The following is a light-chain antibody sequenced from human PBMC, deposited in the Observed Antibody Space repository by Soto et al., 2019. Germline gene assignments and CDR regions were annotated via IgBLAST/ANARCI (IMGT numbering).Light chain of an antibody. V-gene: IGKV1-39*01. CDR3: QQYYSYPPIT. Sequence: DIQMTQSPSSLSASVGDRVTITCRASQSINRYLSWYQQKPGKAPKLLIYAASTLQSGVPSRFSGSGSGTDFTLTISCLQSEDFATYYCQQYYSYPPITFGQGTRLEIK. CDR2: AAS. J-gene: IGKJ5*01. CDR1: QSINRY.